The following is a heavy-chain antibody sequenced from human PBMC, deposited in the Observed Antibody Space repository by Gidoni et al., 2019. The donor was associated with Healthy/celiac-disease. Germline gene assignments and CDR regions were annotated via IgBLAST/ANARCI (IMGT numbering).Heavy chain of an antibody. V-gene: IGHV3-30-3*01. CDR3: ARDRDCSSTSCYGGAFAY. J-gene: IGHJ4*02. CDR1: GFTFSSYP. D-gene: IGHD2-2*01. Sequence: QVQLVVSGGGGVQPGRSLGLACADSGFTFSSYPMHWVRQARGKGLEWVAVISYDGSNRYYADSVKGLFTISRDNSKNTLYLQMNSLRAEDTAVYYCARDRDCSSTSCYGGAFAYWGQGTLVTVSS. CDR2: ISYDGSNR.